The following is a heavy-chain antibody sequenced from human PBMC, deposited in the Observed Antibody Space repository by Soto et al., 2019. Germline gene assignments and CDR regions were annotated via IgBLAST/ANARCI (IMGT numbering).Heavy chain of an antibody. J-gene: IGHJ4*02. CDR1: GGSISSYY. CDR2: IYYSGST. CDR3: ARQTGSYFDY. V-gene: IGHV4-59*08. Sequence: SETLSLTCTVSGGSISSYYWSWIRQPPGKGLEWIGYIYYSGSTNYNPSLKSRVTISVDTSKNQFSLKLSSVTAADTAVYYCARQTGSYFDYWGQGTLVTVSS. D-gene: IGHD1-26*01.